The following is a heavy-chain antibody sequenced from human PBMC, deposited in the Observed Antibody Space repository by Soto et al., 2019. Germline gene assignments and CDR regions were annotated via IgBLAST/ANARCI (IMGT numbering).Heavy chain of an antibody. V-gene: IGHV3-23*01. Sequence: MRISFSASGFTFSIYAMSWFRQAPGKGLEWVSAISGSGGSTYYADSVKGRFTISRDNSKNTLYLQMNSLRAEDTAVYYYAIYLGEYSAWGQG. CDR2: ISGSGGST. J-gene: IGHJ5*02. CDR1: GFTFSIYA. D-gene: IGHD5-12*01. CDR3: AIYLGEYSA.